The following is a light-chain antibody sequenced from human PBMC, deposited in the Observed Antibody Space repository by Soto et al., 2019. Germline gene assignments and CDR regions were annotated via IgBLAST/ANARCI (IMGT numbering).Light chain of an antibody. Sequence: EIVLTQSPATLSLSPGERATLSCRASQSVGSFLAWYQHKPGQAPRLLIHDASSRATGIPARFSGSGSGTDFTLTISSLEPEDFAVYYCQQYAGSPQTFGQGTRLEI. J-gene: IGKJ5*01. CDR1: QSVGSF. V-gene: IGKV3-11*01. CDR2: DAS. CDR3: QQYAGSPQT.